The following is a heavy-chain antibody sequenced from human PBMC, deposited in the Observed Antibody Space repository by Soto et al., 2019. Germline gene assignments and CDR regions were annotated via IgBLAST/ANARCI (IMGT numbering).Heavy chain of an antibody. Sequence: PGGSLRLSCAASGFTFSSYAMSWVRQAPGKGLEWVSAISGSGGSTYYADSVKGRFTISRDNSKNTLYLQMNSLRAEDTAVYYCAKGVRFGNYYYYYGMDAWGQGTTVTVSS. V-gene: IGHV3-23*01. CDR2: ISGSGGST. CDR1: GFTFSSYA. D-gene: IGHD3-10*01. CDR3: AKGVRFGNYYYYYGMDA. J-gene: IGHJ6*02.